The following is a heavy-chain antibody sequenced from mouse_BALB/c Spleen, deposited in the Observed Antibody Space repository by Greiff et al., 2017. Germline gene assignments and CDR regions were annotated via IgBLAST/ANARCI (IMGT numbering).Heavy chain of an antibody. V-gene: IGHV1S81*02. CDR3: TRSYDGGVFDY. CDR1: GYTFTSYY. D-gene: IGHD2-12*01. J-gene: IGHJ2*01. CDR2: INPSNGGT. Sequence: VQLQQPGAELVKPGASVKLSCKASGYTFTSYYMYWVKQRPGQGLEWIGGINPSNGGTNFNEKFKSKATLTVDKSSSTAYMQLSSLTSEDSAVYYCTRSYDGGVFDYWGQGTTLTVSS.